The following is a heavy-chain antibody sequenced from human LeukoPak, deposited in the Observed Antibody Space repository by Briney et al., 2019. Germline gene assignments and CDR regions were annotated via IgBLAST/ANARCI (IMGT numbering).Heavy chain of an antibody. CDR3: ARYSGTTGTTGWFDP. CDR1: GGSISSGGYY. Sequence: PSETLSLTCTVSGGSISSGGYYWSWIRQPPGKGLEWIGYIYHSGSTYYNPSLKSRVTISVDRSKNQFSLKLISVTAADTAVYYCARYSGTTGTTGWFDPWGQGTLVTVSS. V-gene: IGHV4-30-2*01. J-gene: IGHJ5*02. D-gene: IGHD1-1*01. CDR2: IYHSGST.